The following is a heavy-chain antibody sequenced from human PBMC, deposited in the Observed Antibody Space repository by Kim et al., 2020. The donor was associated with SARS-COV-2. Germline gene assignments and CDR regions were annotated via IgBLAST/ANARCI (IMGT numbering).Heavy chain of an antibody. Sequence: SETLSLTCTVSGGSISSSSYYWGWIRQPPGKGLEWIGTIYYSGSTYYNPSLRSRLTISVDTSKNQFSLRLSSVTAADTAVYYCARHTSTVVPDFDYWGQGTLVTVSS. D-gene: IGHD4-17*01. V-gene: IGHV4-39*01. CDR1: GGSISSSSYY. J-gene: IGHJ4*02. CDR2: IYYSGST. CDR3: ARHTSTVVPDFDY.